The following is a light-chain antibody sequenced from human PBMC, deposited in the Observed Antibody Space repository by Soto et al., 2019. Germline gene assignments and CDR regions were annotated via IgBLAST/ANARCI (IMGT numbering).Light chain of an antibody. CDR1: SSDVGGYNY. V-gene: IGLV2-14*01. CDR3: SSYTSSSTQV. J-gene: IGLJ1*01. Sequence: QSALTQPASVSGSPGQSITISCTGTSSDVGGYNYVSWYQQHPGKAPKLMIYDVSNRPSGVSNRFSGSKSGNTAPLTISGLQAEDEADYYCSSYTSSSTQVFGTGTKLTAL. CDR2: DVS.